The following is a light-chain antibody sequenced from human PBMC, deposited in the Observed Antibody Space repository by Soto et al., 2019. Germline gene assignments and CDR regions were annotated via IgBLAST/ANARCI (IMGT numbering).Light chain of an antibody. J-gene: IGLJ2*01. CDR2: ANN. CDR1: SSNIGAGYD. CDR3: QSYDSSLSGVL. V-gene: IGLV1-40*01. Sequence: QAVVTQPPSVSGAPGQRVTISCTGSSSNIGAGYDVHWYQQLPGTAPKLLIYANNNRPSGVPDRFSGSKSGTSASLAITGLQAEDEADYYCQSYDSSLSGVLFGGGTKLTVL.